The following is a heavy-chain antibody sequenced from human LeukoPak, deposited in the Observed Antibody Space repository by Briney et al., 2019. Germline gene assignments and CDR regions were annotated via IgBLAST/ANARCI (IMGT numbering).Heavy chain of an antibody. J-gene: IGHJ4*02. CDR2: IFYSGTT. CDR3: ARGGGYNSPLGY. Sequence: SETLSLTCTVSGGSISTYYWGWIRQPPGKGLEWIGYIFYSGTTNYNPSLKSRVTISVDTSKNQFSLKLSSVTAADTAVYYCARGGGYNSPLGYWGQGTLVTVSS. V-gene: IGHV4-59*01. CDR1: GGSISTYY. D-gene: IGHD5-24*01.